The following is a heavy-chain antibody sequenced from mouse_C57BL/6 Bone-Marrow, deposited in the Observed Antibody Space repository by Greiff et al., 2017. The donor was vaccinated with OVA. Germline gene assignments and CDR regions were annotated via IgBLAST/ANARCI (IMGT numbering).Heavy chain of an antibody. CDR3: ARPYFEGYYAMDY. J-gene: IGHJ4*01. V-gene: IGHV2-6*03. CDR2: IWSDGST. Sequence: QVQLKQSGPGLVAPSQSLSITCTVSGFSLTSYGVHWVRQPPGKGLEWLVVIWSDGSTTYNSALKSRLSISKDNSKSQVFLKMNSLQTDDTAMYYCARPYFEGYYAMDYWGQGTSVTVSS. CDR1: GFSLTSYG. D-gene: IGHD2-4*01.